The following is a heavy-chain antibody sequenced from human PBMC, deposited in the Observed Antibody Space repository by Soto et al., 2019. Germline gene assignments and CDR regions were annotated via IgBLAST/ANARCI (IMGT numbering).Heavy chain of an antibody. J-gene: IGHJ4*02. CDR2: IDPSDSQT. CDR1: GYSFAGYW. CDR3: ARQIYDSDTGPNFQYYFDS. D-gene: IGHD3-22*01. Sequence: GESLKISCKGSGYSFAGYWITWVRQKTGKGLEWMGRIDPSDSQTYYSPSFRGHVTISVTKSITTVFLQWSSLRASDTAMYYCARQIYDSDTGPNFQYYFDSWGQGTPVTVSS. V-gene: IGHV5-10-1*01.